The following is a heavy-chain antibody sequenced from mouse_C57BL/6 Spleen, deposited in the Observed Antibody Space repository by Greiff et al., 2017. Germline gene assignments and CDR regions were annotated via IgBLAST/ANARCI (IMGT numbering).Heavy chain of an antibody. D-gene: IGHD3-1*01. J-gene: IGHJ1*03. CDR1: GYTFTSYW. CDR2: INPSSGYT. Sequence: VQLQQSGAELAKPGASVKLSCKASGYTFTSYWMHWVKQRPGQGLEWIGYINPSSGYTKYNQKFKDKATLTAAKSSSTAYMQLSSLTYADFAFYFCGRGGRCSGPGELDVWGTGTTVTVSS. CDR3: GRGGRCSGPGELDV. V-gene: IGHV1-7*01.